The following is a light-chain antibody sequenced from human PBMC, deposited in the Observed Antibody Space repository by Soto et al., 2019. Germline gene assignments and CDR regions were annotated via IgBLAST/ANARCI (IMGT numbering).Light chain of an antibody. Sequence: EIVLTQSPATLSSFPGDRVTLSCRASQYINTRLAWYQHRPGQAPRLLIYGPSTRATGIPGRFSGSASGTEFTLTVSSLQSEDFAVYYCQQYYNWPLTFGGGTKVDIK. J-gene: IGKJ4*01. CDR2: GPS. V-gene: IGKV3-15*01. CDR1: QYINTR. CDR3: QQYYNWPLT.